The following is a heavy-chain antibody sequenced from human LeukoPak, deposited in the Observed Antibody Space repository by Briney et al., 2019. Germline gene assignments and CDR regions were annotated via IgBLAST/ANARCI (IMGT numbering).Heavy chain of an antibody. CDR3: AREDYDYVWGSYRTLDY. D-gene: IGHD3-16*02. CDR2: ISNDGSFK. CDR1: GFTFSSYG. Sequence: GGSLRLSCAASGFTFSSYGMHWVRQVPGKGLEWVGVISNDGSFKYYADSVKGRFTISRDNAKNSLYLQMNSLRAEDTAVYYCAREDYDYVWGSYRTLDYWGQGTLVTVSS. J-gene: IGHJ4*02. V-gene: IGHV3-30*03.